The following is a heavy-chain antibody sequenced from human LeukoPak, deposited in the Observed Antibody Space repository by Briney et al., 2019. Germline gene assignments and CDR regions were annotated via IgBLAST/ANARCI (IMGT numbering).Heavy chain of an antibody. CDR3: ARGGYYDSSGYYPYYFDY. Sequence: SETLSLTCTVSGGSISGYYWSWIRQPPGKGLEWIGEINHSGSTNYNPSLKSRVTISVDTSKNQFSLKLSSVTAADTAVYYCARGGYYDSSGYYPYYFDYWGQGTLVTVSS. J-gene: IGHJ4*02. CDR2: INHSGST. V-gene: IGHV4-34*01. D-gene: IGHD3-22*01. CDR1: GGSISGYY.